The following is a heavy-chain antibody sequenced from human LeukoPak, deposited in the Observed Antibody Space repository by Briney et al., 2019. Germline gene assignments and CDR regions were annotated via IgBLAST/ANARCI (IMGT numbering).Heavy chain of an antibody. CDR1: GFTFSAYW. D-gene: IGHD6-19*01. CDR2: VSGSGGTT. CDR3: AKARYFSSAWTGGCDY. Sequence: GGSLRLSCAASGFTFSAYWMSWVRQAPGKGLEWVSGVSGSGGTTAYTDSVKGRFTVSRDNSQNTVYVQMNSLRAEDTAVYYCAKARYFSSAWTGGCDYXXQGXLVTVSS. V-gene: IGHV3-23*01. J-gene: IGHJ4*02.